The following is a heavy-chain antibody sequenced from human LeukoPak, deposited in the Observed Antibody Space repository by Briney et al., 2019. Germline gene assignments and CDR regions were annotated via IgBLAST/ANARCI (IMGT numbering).Heavy chain of an antibody. J-gene: IGHJ4*02. CDR3: VKGDYSGYTFPAFDY. CDR1: GFTFSSYA. Sequence: GRSLRLSCAASGFTFSSYAMHWVRQAPGKGLEWVAVISYDGSNKYYADSVKGRFTISRDNSNNTLFLQMSSLRAEDTTVYYCVKGDYSGYTFPAFDYWGQGTLVSVSS. V-gene: IGHV3-30*14. D-gene: IGHD5-12*01. CDR2: ISYDGSNK.